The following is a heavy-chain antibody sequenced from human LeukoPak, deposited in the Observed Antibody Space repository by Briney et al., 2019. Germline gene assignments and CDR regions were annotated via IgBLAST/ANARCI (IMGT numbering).Heavy chain of an antibody. Sequence: SETLSLTCTVSGYSISSGYYWGWIRQPPGKGLEWIGSIYYSGSTNYNPSLKSRVTISVDTSKNQFSLKLSSVTAADTAVYYCARDPVTRYDSSGEDAFDIWGQGTMVTVSS. J-gene: IGHJ3*02. CDR2: IYYSGST. CDR1: GYSISSGYY. CDR3: ARDPVTRYDSSGEDAFDI. V-gene: IGHV4-38-2*02. D-gene: IGHD3-22*01.